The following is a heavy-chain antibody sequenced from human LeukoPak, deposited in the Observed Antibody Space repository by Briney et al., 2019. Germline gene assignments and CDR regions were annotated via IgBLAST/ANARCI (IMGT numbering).Heavy chain of an antibody. J-gene: IGHJ6*03. CDR2: ISHSGTT. CDR1: GGSISSYY. D-gene: IGHD1-14*01. Sequence: PSETLSLTCTVSGGSISSYYWSWIRQPAGKGLEWIGSISHSGTTYYNPSLKSRVTISIDTSKSQFSLKLNSVTAADTAVYYCAREVGNSYYYYYMDVWGRGTTVTVSS. CDR3: AREVGNSYYYYYMDV. V-gene: IGHV4-4*07.